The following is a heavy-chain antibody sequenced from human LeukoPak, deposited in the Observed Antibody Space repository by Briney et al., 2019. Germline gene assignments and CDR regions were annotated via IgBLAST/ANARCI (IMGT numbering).Heavy chain of an antibody. V-gene: IGHV1-18*01. CDR2: ISAYNGNT. Sequence: RASVKVSCKASGYTFTSYGISWVRQAPGQGLEWMGWISAYNGNTNYAQKLQGRVTMTTDTSTSTAYMELRSLRSDYTAVYYCARDTRGFGIQLRLDYGGQGTLVTVSS. D-gene: IGHD5-18*01. J-gene: IGHJ4*02. CDR3: ARDTRGFGIQLRLDY. CDR1: GYTFTSYG.